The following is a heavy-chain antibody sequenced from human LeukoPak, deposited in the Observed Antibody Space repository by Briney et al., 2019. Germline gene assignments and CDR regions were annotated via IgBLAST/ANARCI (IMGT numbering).Heavy chain of an antibody. CDR1: GFNLRSYE. D-gene: IGHD6-19*01. CDR2: ISSRGGST. V-gene: IGHV3-23*01. Sequence: GGSLRLSCAASGFNLRSYEMNWVRQAPGKGLEWVSGISSRGGSTHYADSVKGRFTISRDNSKNTLYLQMNSLRAEDTAVYYCAKQYSSDWNGLAEYFQHWGQGTLVTVSS. CDR3: AKQYSSDWNGLAEYFQH. J-gene: IGHJ1*01.